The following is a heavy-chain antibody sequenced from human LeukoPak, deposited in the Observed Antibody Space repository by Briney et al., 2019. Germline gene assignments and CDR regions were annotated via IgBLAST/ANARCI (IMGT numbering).Heavy chain of an antibody. Sequence: ASVKVSCKASGYTFTSYGLSWMRQAPGQGLEYMGWISVCNGNTDYAQKFQGRVTMTTDTSTSTAYMELRSLRSDDTAVYYCATSSYYYYVWGSYRFDAFDIWGQGTMVTVSS. CDR2: ISVCNGNT. J-gene: IGHJ3*02. CDR1: GYTFTSYG. CDR3: ATSSYYYYVWGSYRFDAFDI. D-gene: IGHD3-16*02. V-gene: IGHV1-18*01.